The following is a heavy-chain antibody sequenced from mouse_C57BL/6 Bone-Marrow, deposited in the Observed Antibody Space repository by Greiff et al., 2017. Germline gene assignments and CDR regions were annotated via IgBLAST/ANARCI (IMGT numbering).Heavy chain of an antibody. Sequence: QVQLQQPGAELVKPGASVQLSCKASGYSFTSSWMHWVKQRPGQGLEWIGMIHPNSGSTNYNEKFKSKATLTVDKSSRTAYMQLSSLTSEDSAVYYCAREGYYGQFAYWGQGTLVTVSA. CDR2: IHPNSGST. V-gene: IGHV1-64*01. J-gene: IGHJ3*01. CDR1: GYSFTSSW. CDR3: AREGYYGQFAY. D-gene: IGHD1-1*01.